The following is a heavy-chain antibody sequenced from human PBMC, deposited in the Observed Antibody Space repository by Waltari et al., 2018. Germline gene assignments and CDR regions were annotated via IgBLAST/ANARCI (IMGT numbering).Heavy chain of an antibody. V-gene: IGHV4-39*01. D-gene: IGHD3-10*01. CDR1: GGSISSSSHF. CDR3: ARIGSVNWFDP. Sequence: QLQLQESGPGLVEPSETLSLTCTASGGSISSSSHFWAWIRRPPGKGLEWLGGIYYRGSTLYNPSLKSRVTISVDTSKNQFSLKLTSVTAADTAEYYCARIGSVNWFDPWGQGILVTASS. CDR2: IYYRGST. J-gene: IGHJ5*02.